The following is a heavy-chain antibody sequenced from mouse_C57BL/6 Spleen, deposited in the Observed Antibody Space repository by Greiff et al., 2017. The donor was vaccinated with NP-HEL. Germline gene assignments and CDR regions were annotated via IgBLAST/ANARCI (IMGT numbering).Heavy chain of an antibody. V-gene: IGHV1-52*01. CDR2: IDPSDSET. Sequence: QVHVKQPGAELVRPGSSVKLSCKASGYTFTSYWMHWVKQRPIQGLEWIGNIDPSDSETHYNQKFKDKATLTVDKSSSTAYMQLSSLTSEDSAVYYCAKGELAYYFDYWGQGTTLTVSS. D-gene: IGHD4-1*01. CDR1: GYTFTSYW. J-gene: IGHJ2*01. CDR3: AKGELAYYFDY.